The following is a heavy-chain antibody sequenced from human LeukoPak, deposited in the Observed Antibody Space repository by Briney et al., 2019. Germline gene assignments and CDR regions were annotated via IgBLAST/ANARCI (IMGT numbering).Heavy chain of an antibody. CDR2: INPNSGGT. J-gene: IGHJ3*02. Sequence: ASVKVSCKASGYTFTGHYMHWVRQAPGQGLEWMGWINPNSGGTNYAQKFQGRVTMTRDTSISTAYMELSRLRSDDTAVYYCARERLTVDAFDIWGQGTMVTVSS. CDR3: ARERLTVDAFDI. D-gene: IGHD2-21*02. CDR1: GYTFTGHY. V-gene: IGHV1-2*02.